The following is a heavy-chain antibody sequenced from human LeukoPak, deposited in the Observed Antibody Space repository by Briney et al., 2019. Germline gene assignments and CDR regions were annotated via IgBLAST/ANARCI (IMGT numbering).Heavy chain of an antibody. D-gene: IGHD5-18*01. V-gene: IGHV1-69*13. CDR3: ARGDGYSYGYLLQH. CDR2: IIPIFGTA. J-gene: IGHJ1*01. CDR1: GYTFTSYA. Sequence: SVKVSCKASGYTFTSYAISWVRQAPGQGLEWMGGIIPIFGTANYAQKFQGRVTITADESTSTAYMELSSLRSEDTAVYYCARGDGYSYGYLLQHWGQGTLVTVSS.